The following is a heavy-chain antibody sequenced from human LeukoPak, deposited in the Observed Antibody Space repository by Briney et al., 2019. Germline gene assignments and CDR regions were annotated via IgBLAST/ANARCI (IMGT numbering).Heavy chain of an antibody. CDR3: ARDPDNYYDSSGGRFDY. CDR2: IWYDGSNK. CDR1: GFTFSSYG. Sequence: PGRSLRLSCAESGFTFSSYGMHWVRQAPGKGLEWVAVIWYDGSNKYYADSVKGRFTISRDNSKNTLYLQMNSLRAEDTAVYYCARDPDNYYDSSGGRFDYWGQGTLVTVSS. J-gene: IGHJ4*02. V-gene: IGHV3-33*01. D-gene: IGHD3-22*01.